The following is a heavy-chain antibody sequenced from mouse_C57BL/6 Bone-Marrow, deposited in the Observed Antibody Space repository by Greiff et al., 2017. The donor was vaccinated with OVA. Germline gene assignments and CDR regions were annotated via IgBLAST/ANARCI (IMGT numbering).Heavy chain of an antibody. D-gene: IGHD1-1*01. Sequence: QVHVKQPGAELVRPGTSVKLSCKASGYTFTSYWMHWVKQRPGQGLEWIGVIDPSDSYTNYNQKFKGKATLTVDTSSSTAYMQLSSLTSEDSAVYYCAGNYYGSSYNVWFAYWGQGTLVTVSA. V-gene: IGHV1-59*01. CDR1: GYTFTSYW. J-gene: IGHJ3*01. CDR3: AGNYYGSSYNVWFAY. CDR2: IDPSDSYT.